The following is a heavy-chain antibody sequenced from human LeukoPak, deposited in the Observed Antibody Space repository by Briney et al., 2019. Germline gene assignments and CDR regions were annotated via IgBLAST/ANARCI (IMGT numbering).Heavy chain of an antibody. D-gene: IGHD3-10*01. Sequence: SQTLSLTCTVSGGSISCGDYYWSWIRQPPGKGLEWIGYIYYSGSTYYNPSLKSRVTISVDTSKNQFSLKLSSVTAADTAVYYCARDRASYWFDPWGQGTLVTVSS. V-gene: IGHV4-30-4*01. CDR1: GGSISCGDYY. J-gene: IGHJ5*02. CDR2: IYYSGST. CDR3: ARDRASYWFDP.